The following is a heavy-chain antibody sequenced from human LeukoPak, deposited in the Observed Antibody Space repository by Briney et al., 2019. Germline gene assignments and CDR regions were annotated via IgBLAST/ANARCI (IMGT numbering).Heavy chain of an antibody. J-gene: IGHJ4*02. Sequence: ASVKVSCKASGYTFTSYDINWVRQATGPGLDWMGWMNPNSGNTGYAQKFQGRVTMTRNTSISTAYMELSSLRSEDTAVYYCARGGTYYDILTGYHFDYWGQGTLVTVSS. V-gene: IGHV1-8*01. CDR2: MNPNSGNT. CDR3: ARGGTYYDILTGYHFDY. D-gene: IGHD3-9*01. CDR1: GYTFTSYD.